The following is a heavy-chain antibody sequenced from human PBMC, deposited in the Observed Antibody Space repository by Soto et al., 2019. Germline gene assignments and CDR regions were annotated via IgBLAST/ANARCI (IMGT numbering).Heavy chain of an antibody. CDR2: IYYSGST. Sequence: SETLSLTCTFSGGSISSYYWSWIRQPPGKGLEWIGYIYYSGSTNYNPSLKSRVTISVDTSKNQFSLKLSSVTAADTAVYYCGRLWFPYGDSGSTNWFDPWGQGTLVTVSS. CDR3: GRLWFPYGDSGSTNWFDP. V-gene: IGHV4-59*08. D-gene: IGHD4-17*01. J-gene: IGHJ5*02. CDR1: GGSISSYY.